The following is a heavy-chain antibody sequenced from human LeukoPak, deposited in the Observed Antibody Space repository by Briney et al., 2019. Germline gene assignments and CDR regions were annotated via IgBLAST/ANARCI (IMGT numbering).Heavy chain of an antibody. CDR3: ALQRTLWQQLLDY. Sequence: PGGSLRLSCAASGFTVSDYSMSWVRQAPGKGLEWVSAISGSGSYTDYADSVKGRFTISKDISKNTLYMRISSLRAEDTAVYYCALQRTLWQQLLDYWGQGTLVTVSS. D-gene: IGHD5-24*01. V-gene: IGHV3-23*01. CDR1: GFTVSDYS. J-gene: IGHJ4*02. CDR2: ISGSGSYT.